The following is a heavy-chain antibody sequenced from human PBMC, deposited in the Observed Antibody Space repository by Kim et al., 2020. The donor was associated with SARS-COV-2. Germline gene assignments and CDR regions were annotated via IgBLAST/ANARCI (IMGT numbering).Heavy chain of an antibody. D-gene: IGHD4-17*01. CDR2: IYYSGST. CDR3: ARHRSHGDFGRFDY. J-gene: IGHJ4*02. Sequence: SETLSLTCSVSGGSISSYYWSWIRQPPGKGLEWIGYIYYSGSTKYNPSLKSRVTISVDTSKSQFSLKLSSVTAADTAIYYCARHRSHGDFGRFDYWGQGTLVTVSS. CDR1: GGSISSYY. V-gene: IGHV4-59*13.